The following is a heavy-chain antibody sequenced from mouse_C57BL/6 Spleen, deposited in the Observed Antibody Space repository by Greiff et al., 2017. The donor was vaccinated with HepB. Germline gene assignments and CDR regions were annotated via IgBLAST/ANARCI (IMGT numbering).Heavy chain of an antibody. D-gene: IGHD2-2*01. J-gene: IGHJ1*03. V-gene: IGHV1-64*01. CDR1: GYTFTSYW. CDR2: IHPNSGST. CDR3: AGGYDGGGYFDV. Sequence: QVQLQQPGAELVKPGASVKLSCKASGYTFTSYWMHWVKQRPGQGLEWIGMIHPNSGSTNYNEKFKSKATLTVDKSSSTAYMQLSSLTSEDSAVYYCAGGYDGGGYFDVWGTGTTVTVSS.